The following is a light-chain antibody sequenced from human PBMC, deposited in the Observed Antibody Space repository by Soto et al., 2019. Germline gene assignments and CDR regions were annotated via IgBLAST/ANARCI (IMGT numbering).Light chain of an antibody. CDR2: GAS. J-gene: IGKJ1*01. Sequence: EIVMTQSPATLSVSPGGRATLSCRASQSISDTLAWYQQKPGQAPRLLIYGASTRATGIPARFSGSGSGTEFTLTISSLQSEDFAVYYCQQYINLWTFGQGTKVDIK. CDR1: QSISDT. V-gene: IGKV3-15*01. CDR3: QQYINLWT.